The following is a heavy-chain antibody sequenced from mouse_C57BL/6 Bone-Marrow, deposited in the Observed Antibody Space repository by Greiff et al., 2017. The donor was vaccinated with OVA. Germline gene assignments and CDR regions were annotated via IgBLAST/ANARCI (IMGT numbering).Heavy chain of an antibody. CDR1: GYTFTDYV. CDR2: IDPETGGT. J-gene: IGHJ3*01. Sequence: QVQLKESGAELVRSGASVTLSCTASGYTFTDYVMHWVKQTPVHGLEWIGAIDPETGGTAYNQKFKGQAILTADKSSSTAYMELRSLTSEDSAGYYCTRRDWSFAYWGQGTLVTVSA. V-gene: IGHV1-15*01. D-gene: IGHD3-3*01. CDR3: TRRDWSFAY.